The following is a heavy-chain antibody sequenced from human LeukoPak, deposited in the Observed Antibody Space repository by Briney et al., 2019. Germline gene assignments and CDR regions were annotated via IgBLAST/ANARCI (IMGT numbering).Heavy chain of an antibody. Sequence: PGGSLRLSCAASGFTFSNFWMHWVRQAPEMGLVWVSRINTDGSRTNSVKGRFTISRDNAKNTLYLQMNSLKTEDTAVYYCTTDIVVVVAATIWGQGTLVTVSS. J-gene: IGHJ4*02. V-gene: IGHV3-74*01. D-gene: IGHD2-15*01. CDR2: INTDGSRT. CDR3: TTDIVVVVAATI. CDR1: GFTFSNFW.